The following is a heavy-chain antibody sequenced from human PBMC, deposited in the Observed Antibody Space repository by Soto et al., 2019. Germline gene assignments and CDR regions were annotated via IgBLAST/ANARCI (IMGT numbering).Heavy chain of an antibody. CDR2: IDPSDSYT. J-gene: IGHJ6*02. CDR1: GYSFTSYW. Sequence: GESLKISCKGSGYSFTSYWISWVRQMPGKGLEWMGRIDPSDSYTNYSPSFQGHVTISADKSISTAYLQWSSLKASDTAMYYCAMSLGYCSSTSCYGYEYYHYGMDVWGQGTTVTVSS. CDR3: AMSLGYCSSTSCYGYEYYHYGMDV. V-gene: IGHV5-10-1*01. D-gene: IGHD2-2*01.